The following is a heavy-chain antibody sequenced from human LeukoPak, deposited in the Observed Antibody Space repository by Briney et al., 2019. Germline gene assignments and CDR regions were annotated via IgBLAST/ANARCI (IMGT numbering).Heavy chain of an antibody. CDR2: IYNSEST. J-gene: IGHJ4*02. CDR3: AKIRERTGTTFDS. CDR1: GDSMSSYY. V-gene: IGHV4-59*08. Sequence: PSETLSLTCTVSGDSMSSYYWSWIRQPPGKGLEWIGYIYNSESTNYNPSLKSRVTISGDTSRNQVSLKLRSVTAADTAVYYCAKIRERTGTTFDSWGQGTLVTVSS. D-gene: IGHD1-1*01.